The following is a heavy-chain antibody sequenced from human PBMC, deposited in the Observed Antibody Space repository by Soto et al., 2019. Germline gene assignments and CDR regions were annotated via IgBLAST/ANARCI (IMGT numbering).Heavy chain of an antibody. D-gene: IGHD6-19*01. CDR2: IYHSGST. Sequence: SETLSLTCAVSGGSISSGGYSWSWIRQPPGKGLNYIGYIYHSGSTYYNPSLKSRVTISVGRSENQFSLKLSSVTAADTAVYYCARVRSGWGIDYWGQGTLVTVSS. V-gene: IGHV4-30-2*01. J-gene: IGHJ4*02. CDR3: ARVRSGWGIDY. CDR1: GGSISSGGYS.